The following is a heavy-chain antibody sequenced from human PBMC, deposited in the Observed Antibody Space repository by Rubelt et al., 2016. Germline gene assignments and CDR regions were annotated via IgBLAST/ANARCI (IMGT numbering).Heavy chain of an antibody. Sequence: IGYIYYSGSTYYNPSLKSRVTISVDTSKNQFSLKLSSVTAADTAVYYCARVGGLDLTYYDFWSGYDMIHGMGIDYWGQGTLVTVSS. CDR2: IYYSGST. V-gene: IGHV4-30-4*07. CDR3: ARVGGLDLTYYDFWSGYDMIHGMGIDY. D-gene: IGHD3-3*01. J-gene: IGHJ4*02.